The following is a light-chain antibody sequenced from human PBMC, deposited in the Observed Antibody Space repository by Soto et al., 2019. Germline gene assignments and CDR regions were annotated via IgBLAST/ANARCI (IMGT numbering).Light chain of an antibody. Sequence: QSALTQPASVSGSPGQSVAISCTGTSREVGGYDQVSWYQQHPGKAPKLLIYAVIIRPSGVSSRFSGSKSGTTASLTISGLRPEDEADYYCSSYTGSGTFFGGGTKVTVL. V-gene: IGLV2-14*03. CDR2: AVI. J-gene: IGLJ2*01. CDR1: SREVGGYDQ. CDR3: SSYTGSGTF.